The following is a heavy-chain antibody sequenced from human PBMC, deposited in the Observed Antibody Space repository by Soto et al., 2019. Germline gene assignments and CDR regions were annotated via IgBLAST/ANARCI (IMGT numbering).Heavy chain of an antibody. J-gene: IGHJ6*03. CDR3: GXXXXXXXXGXPRXYLDV. CDR1: GFTFSGAA. V-gene: IGHV3-73*01. D-gene: IGHD3-16*01. Sequence: EVQLVESGGGLVQPGGSLKLSCAASGFTFSGAAMHWVRQASGKGLEWLGRMRSKANSYATAYAASVKGRFTISRDDSXNTXYLQXXXXKTEDTXXXXXGXXXXXXXXGXPRXYLDVWGKGTTVTVSS. CDR2: MRSKANSYAT.